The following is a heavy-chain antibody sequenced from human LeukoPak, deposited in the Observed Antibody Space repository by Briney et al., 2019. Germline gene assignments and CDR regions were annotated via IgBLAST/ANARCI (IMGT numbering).Heavy chain of an antibody. V-gene: IGHV3-7*03. J-gene: IGHJ5*02. CDR3: TGIDAA. CDR2: INLGGSNK. Sequence: PGGSLRLSCVASGFRFSRYWIHWVRQAPGKGLEWVATINLGGSNKYYVDSVMGRFTISRDDARNSLHLQMDSLRVEDTAVYYCTGIDAAWGQGTLVTVSS. D-gene: IGHD3-9*01. CDR1: GFRFSRYW.